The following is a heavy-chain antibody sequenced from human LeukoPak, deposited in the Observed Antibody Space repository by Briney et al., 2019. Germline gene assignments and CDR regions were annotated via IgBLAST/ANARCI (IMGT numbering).Heavy chain of an antibody. CDR2: ISAYNGNT. CDR1: GYTFTSYG. J-gene: IGHJ3*02. CDR3: ARENDYVWGSYRYNAFDI. V-gene: IGHV1-18*01. Sequence: ASVKVSCKASGYTFTSYGISWVRQAPGQGLEWMGWISAYNGNTNYAQKLQGRVTMTTDTSTSTAYMELRSLRSDDTAVYYCARENDYVWGSYRYNAFDIWGQGTVVTVSS. D-gene: IGHD3-16*02.